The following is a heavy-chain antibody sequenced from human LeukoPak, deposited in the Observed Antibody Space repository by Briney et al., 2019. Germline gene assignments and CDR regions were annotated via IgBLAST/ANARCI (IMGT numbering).Heavy chain of an antibody. CDR1: GGSISSYY. CDR2: IYSSGST. J-gene: IGHJ4*02. CDR3: ARMYSGTYGGIDY. Sequence: SETLSLTCTVSGGSISSYYWSWVRQPAGKGLERIGRIYSSGSTDYNPSLKSRVTMSVDTSKKQFSLNLRFVTAADTALYYCARMYSGTYGGIDYWGQGTLVTVSS. V-gene: IGHV4-4*07. D-gene: IGHD1-26*01.